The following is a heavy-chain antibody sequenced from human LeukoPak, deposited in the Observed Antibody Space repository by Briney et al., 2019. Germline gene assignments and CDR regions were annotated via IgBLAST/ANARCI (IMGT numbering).Heavy chain of an antibody. CDR1: GYTFSSYG. J-gene: IGHJ6*02. CDR2: ISGYNGKT. V-gene: IGHV1-18*01. CDR3: ARDSVVVSWYYGMDV. D-gene: IGHD3-22*01. Sequence: ASVKVSCKTSGYTFSSYGISWVRQAPGQGFEWMGWISGYNGKTNCAQKLQGRVTMTTDTSTSTAYMEVSSLRSEDTAVYYCARDSVVVSWYYGMDVWGQGTTVTVSS.